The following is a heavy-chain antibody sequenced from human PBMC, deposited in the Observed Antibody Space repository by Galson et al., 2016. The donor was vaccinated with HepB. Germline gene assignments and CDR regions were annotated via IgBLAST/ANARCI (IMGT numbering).Heavy chain of an antibody. CDR1: GYTFTGYY. CDR2: INPKSGGT. J-gene: IGHJ4*02. Sequence: VKVSCKASGYTFTGYYIHWVRQAPGQGLEWMGWINPKSGGTNYAQKFQGWVTMTRDTSISTAYMELSRLRSDDTAVYYCARDVRLSQVYYYDSGGSHPGYWGQGTLVTVSS. D-gene: IGHD3-22*01. CDR3: ARDVRLSQVYYYDSGGSHPGY. V-gene: IGHV1-2*04.